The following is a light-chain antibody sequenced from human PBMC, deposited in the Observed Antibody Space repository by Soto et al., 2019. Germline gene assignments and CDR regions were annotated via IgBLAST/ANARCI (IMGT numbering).Light chain of an antibody. V-gene: IGKV3-20*01. CDR3: QQYGSSPRT. Sequence: EIVLTQSAGNLSLSPGEGANLXCRASQSIGSNLVWCKHMSGKAQRLLIYGASSRANGSPDRFSGSGSETDFTRTISRLEPEDFAVYYCQQYGSSPRTFGQGTKVDIK. J-gene: IGKJ1*01. CDR2: GAS. CDR1: QSIGSN.